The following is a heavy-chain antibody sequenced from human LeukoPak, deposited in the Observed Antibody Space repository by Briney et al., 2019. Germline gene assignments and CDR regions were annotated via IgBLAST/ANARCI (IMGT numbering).Heavy chain of an antibody. CDR2: IIPILGIA. D-gene: IGHD2-15*01. J-gene: IGHJ4*02. CDR1: GGTFSSYA. V-gene: IGHV1-69*04. CDR3: AREGYCSGGSCYDLYYFDY. Sequence: SVKVSCKASGGTFSSYAISWVRQAPGQGLEWMGRIIPILGIANYAQKFQGRVTITADKSTSTAYMELSCLRSEDTAVYYCAREGYCSGGSCYDLYYFDYWGQGTLVTVSS.